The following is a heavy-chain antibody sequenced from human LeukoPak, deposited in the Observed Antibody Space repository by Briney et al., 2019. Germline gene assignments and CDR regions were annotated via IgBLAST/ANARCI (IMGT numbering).Heavy chain of an antibody. CDR1: GFTFSSYG. J-gene: IGHJ6*04. CDR2: VSFVGSKK. D-gene: IGHD2-2*01. V-gene: IGHV3-30*18. CDR3: AKDPYCSRTSCAIDNYYGMAV. Sequence: GGSLRLSCAASGFTFSSYGMHWVRQAAGKGLEWVAVVSFVGSKKFYADSVKGRFTISRDNAKDTLYLPMNSLRAEDTAVYYCAKDPYCSRTSCAIDNYYGMAVWGKGTTVTVSS.